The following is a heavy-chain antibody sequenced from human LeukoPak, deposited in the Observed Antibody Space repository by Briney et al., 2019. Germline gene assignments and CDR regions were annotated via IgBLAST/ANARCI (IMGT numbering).Heavy chain of an antibody. V-gene: IGHV4-59*01. CDR1: GGSISSYY. J-gene: IGHJ4*02. CDR2: IYYSGST. D-gene: IGHD3-22*01. CDR3: ARDGYYDSSGYGY. Sequence: PSETLSLTCTFSGGSISSYYWSWIRQPPGKGLEWVGYIYYSGSTNYNSSLKSRVTISVDTSKNQFSLKLSSVTAADTAVYYCARDGYYDSSGYGYWGQGTLVTVSS.